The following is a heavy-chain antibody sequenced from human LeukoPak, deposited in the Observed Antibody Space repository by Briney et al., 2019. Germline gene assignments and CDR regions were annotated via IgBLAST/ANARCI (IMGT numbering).Heavy chain of an antibody. CDR1: GYTFTGQY. CDR2: INPNSGGT. D-gene: IGHD5-18*01. J-gene: IGHJ4*02. Sequence: GASVKVSCKASGYTFTGQYMHWVRQAPGQGLEWMGWINPNSGGTKYAQKFQGRVTMTRDTSISTAYMELSRLRSDDTAVYYCARGNADTAVEFDYWGQGTLVTVSS. V-gene: IGHV1-2*02. CDR3: ARGNADTAVEFDY.